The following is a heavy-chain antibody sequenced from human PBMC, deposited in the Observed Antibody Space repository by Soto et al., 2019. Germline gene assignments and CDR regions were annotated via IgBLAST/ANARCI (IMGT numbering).Heavy chain of an antibody. CDR3: GGDANEDGAGGSWGWCAP. CDR2: IWLDGSNK. V-gene: IGHV3-33*01. J-gene: IGHJ5*02. CDR1: GFSFRTYG. Sequence: QVQLVESGGGVVQPGRSLRLSCAASGFSFRTYGMHWVRQSPGKGLEWVAIIWLDGSNKYYADSVKGRFTISRDDSKNTLYLQMNNLRVEDTAVYYCGGDANEDGAGGSWGWCAPCSEGTLVTVSS. D-gene: IGHD7-27*01.